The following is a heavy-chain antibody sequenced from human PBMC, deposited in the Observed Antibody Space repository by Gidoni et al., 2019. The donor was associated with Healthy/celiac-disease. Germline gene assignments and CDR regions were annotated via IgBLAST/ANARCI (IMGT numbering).Heavy chain of an antibody. CDR3: AKAQTYYDFWSGYYKTLLYYYYMDV. Sequence: EVQLLEFGGGLGQPGGSLRLSCAASGFTLSSYAMRCVLQAPGKGLEWVSASSGSGRSTYYADAVKGRFTISRDNSKNTLYLQMNSLRAEDTAVYYCAKAQTYYDFWSGYYKTLLYYYYMDVWGKGTTVTVSS. J-gene: IGHJ6*03. D-gene: IGHD3-3*01. V-gene: IGHV3-23*01. CDR2: SSGSGRST. CDR1: GFTLSSYA.